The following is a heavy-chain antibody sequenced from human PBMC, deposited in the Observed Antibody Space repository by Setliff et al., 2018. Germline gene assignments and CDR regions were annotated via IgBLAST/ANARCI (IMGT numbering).Heavy chain of an antibody. D-gene: IGHD3-3*01. CDR1: GISISSGHY. CDR2: IYHKGRT. V-gene: IGHV4-38-2*01. CDR3: ASPRRDDLDSPFDAFDI. Sequence: SETLSLTCGVSGISISSGHYWGWIRQPPGKGLEWIATIYHKGRTYYNPSLDSRVTISLETSKTHFSLRLSSVTAAATAVYYCASPRRDDLDSPFDAFDIWGQGTKVTVSS. J-gene: IGHJ3*02.